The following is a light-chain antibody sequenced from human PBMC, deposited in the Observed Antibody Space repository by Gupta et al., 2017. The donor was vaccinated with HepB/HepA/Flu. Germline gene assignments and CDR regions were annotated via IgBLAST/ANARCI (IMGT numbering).Light chain of an antibody. CDR1: QSVSSN. CDR3: HQCNNWPPCS. Sequence: VVFTQSPATLSVYPGQRVTLSCRASQSVSSNLAWYQQKPGQAPRLLIYGVSTSAPGLTARFSGRGSGKDLTLTISLRQNEDFAGYYCHQCNNWPPCSFGQGTKLEIK. V-gene: IGKV3-15*01. CDR2: GVS. J-gene: IGKJ2*04.